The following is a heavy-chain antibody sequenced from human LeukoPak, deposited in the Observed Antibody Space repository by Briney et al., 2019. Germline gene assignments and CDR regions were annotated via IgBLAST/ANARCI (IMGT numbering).Heavy chain of an antibody. Sequence: GGSLRLSCAASGFTFSSYWMHWVRQAPGKGLVWVSRINSDGSSTSYADSVKGRFTISRDNAKNTLYLQMNSLRDEDTAVYYCAREGRWLRTFDYWGQGTLVTVSS. J-gene: IGHJ4*02. CDR2: INSDGSST. CDR3: AREGRWLRTFDY. CDR1: GFTFSSYW. D-gene: IGHD5-24*01. V-gene: IGHV3-74*01.